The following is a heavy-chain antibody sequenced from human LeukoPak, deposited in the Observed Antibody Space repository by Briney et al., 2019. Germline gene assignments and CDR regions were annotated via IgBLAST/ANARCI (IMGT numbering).Heavy chain of an antibody. J-gene: IGHJ4*02. CDR2: INHSGST. CDR1: DGSFSGYS. V-gene: IGHV4-34*01. CDR3: ARHRAYTYAFYGGNPLDY. Sequence: SETLSLTCGVYDGSFSGYSWSWIRQSPDKGLEWIGEINHSGSTNYNPSLQSRVTISIDTSKKQFSMMLSSVTAADTAVYYCARHRAYTYAFYGGNPLDYWGQGTVVTVSS. D-gene: IGHD4-23*01.